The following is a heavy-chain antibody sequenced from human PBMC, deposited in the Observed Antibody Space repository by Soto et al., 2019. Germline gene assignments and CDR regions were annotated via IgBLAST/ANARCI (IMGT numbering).Heavy chain of an antibody. Sequence: PGGSLRLSCAASGFTFSSYAMSWVRQAPGKGLEWVSAISGSGGSTYYADSVKGRFTISRDNSKNTLYLQMNSLRAEDTAVYYCAKDLPSYDPILVVPAPTDAFDIWGQGTMVTVSS. D-gene: IGHD2-2*01. V-gene: IGHV3-23*01. CDR2: ISGSGGST. CDR1: GFTFSSYA. J-gene: IGHJ3*02. CDR3: AKDLPSYDPILVVPAPTDAFDI.